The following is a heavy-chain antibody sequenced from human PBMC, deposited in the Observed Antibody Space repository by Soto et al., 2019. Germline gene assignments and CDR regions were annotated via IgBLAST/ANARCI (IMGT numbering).Heavy chain of an antibody. CDR2: INHSGST. D-gene: IGHD4-17*01. V-gene: IGHV4-34*01. CDR1: GGSFSGYY. J-gene: IGHJ3*02. Sequence: SETLSLTCAVYGGSFSGYYWSWIRQPPGKGLEWIGEINHSGSTNYNPSLKSRVTISVDTSKNQFSLKLSSVTAADTAVYYCARDHRDYGDYAGGDAFDIWGQGTMVTVSS. CDR3: ARDHRDYGDYAGGDAFDI.